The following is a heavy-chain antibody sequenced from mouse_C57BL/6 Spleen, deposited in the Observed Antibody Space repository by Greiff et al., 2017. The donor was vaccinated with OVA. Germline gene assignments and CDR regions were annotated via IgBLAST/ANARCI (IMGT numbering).Heavy chain of an antibody. V-gene: IGHV1-69*01. Sequence: QVQLQQPGAELVKPGASVKLSCKASGYTFTSYWMHWVKQRPGQGLEWIGEIDPSDSYTNYNQKFKGKSTLTVDKSSSTAYMQLSSLTSEDSAVYYCARSSFYGSSYAWFAYWGQGTLVTVSA. CDR1: GYTFTSYW. J-gene: IGHJ3*01. CDR3: ARSSFYGSSYAWFAY. D-gene: IGHD1-1*01. CDR2: IDPSDSYT.